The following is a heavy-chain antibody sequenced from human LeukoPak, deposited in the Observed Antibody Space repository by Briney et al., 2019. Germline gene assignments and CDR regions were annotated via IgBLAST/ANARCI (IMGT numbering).Heavy chain of an antibody. Sequence: SETLSLTCTVSGGSISSYYWSWIRQPPGKGLEWIGYIYYSGSTNYNPSLKSRVTISVDTSKNQFSLKLSSVTAADTAVYYCARSRIVGAPRRAFDIWGQGTMVTVSS. J-gene: IGHJ3*02. V-gene: IGHV4-59*01. CDR2: IYYSGST. CDR3: ARSRIVGAPRRAFDI. CDR1: GGSISSYY. D-gene: IGHD1-26*01.